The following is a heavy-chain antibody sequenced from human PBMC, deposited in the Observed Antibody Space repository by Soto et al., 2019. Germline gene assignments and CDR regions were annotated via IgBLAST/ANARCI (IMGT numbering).Heavy chain of an antibody. V-gene: IGHV3-30*13. CDR1: GFNFNTYF. CDR3: ARDDEHGSNWDLAY. Sequence: QVQLVQSGGGVVQPGRSLRLSCAASGFNFNTYFMHWVRQAPGKGLEWVAMIFPNGRDKEYADSVKGRFTISRDTSNNRMDLQLGSLRPEDTAVYYCARDDEHGSNWDLAYWGQGALVTVSS. D-gene: IGHD1-26*01. J-gene: IGHJ4*02. CDR2: IFPNGRDK.